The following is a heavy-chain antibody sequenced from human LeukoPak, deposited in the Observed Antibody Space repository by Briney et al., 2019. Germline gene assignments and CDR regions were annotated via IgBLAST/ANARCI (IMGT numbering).Heavy chain of an antibody. J-gene: IGHJ3*02. V-gene: IGHV4-34*01. CDR1: GGSFSGYY. CDR3: ARTDDYVWGSYRYTGALDAFDI. CDR2: INHSGST. Sequence: SETLSLTCAVYGGSFSGYYWSWIRQPPGKGLEWIAEINHSGSTNYNPSLKSRQTISVDTSKNQFSLKLTSVTAADTAGYYCARTDDYVWGSYRYTGALDAFDIWGQGTMVTVSS. D-gene: IGHD3-16*02.